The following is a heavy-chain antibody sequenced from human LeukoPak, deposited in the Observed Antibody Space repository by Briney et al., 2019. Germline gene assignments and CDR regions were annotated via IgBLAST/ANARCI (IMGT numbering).Heavy chain of an antibody. J-gene: IGHJ5*02. CDR1: GGSISSYY. CDR2: IYTSGST. CDR3: ARDQWGSGYYYNWFDP. V-gene: IGHV4-4*07. Sequence: SETLSLTCTVSGGSISSYYWSWIRQPAGKGLEWIGRIYTSGSTNYNPSLKSRVTMSVDTSKNQFSLKLSSVTAADTAVYYCARDQWGSGYYYNWFDPWGQGTLVTVSS. D-gene: IGHD3-22*01.